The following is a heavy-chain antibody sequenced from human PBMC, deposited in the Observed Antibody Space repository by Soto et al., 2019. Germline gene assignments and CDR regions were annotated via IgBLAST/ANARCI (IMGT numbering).Heavy chain of an antibody. Sequence: PSETLSLTCTVSGGSISSYYWSWIRQPPGKGLEWIGYIYYSGSTNYNPSLKSRVTISVDTSKNQFSLKLSSVTAADTAVYYCARHIRKVYYFDYWGQGTLVTVSS. J-gene: IGHJ4*02. D-gene: IGHD1-20*01. CDR1: GGSISSYY. CDR3: ARHIRKVYYFDY. CDR2: IYYSGST. V-gene: IGHV4-59*08.